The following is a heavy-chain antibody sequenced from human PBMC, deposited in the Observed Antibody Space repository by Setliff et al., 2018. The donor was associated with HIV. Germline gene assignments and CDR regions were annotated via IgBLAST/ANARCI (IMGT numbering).Heavy chain of an antibody. D-gene: IGHD5-18*01. CDR2: ISWNSGSI. CDR1: GFTFDDYA. V-gene: IGHV3-9*01. Sequence: GGSLRLSCAASGFTFDDYAMHWVRQAPGKGLEWVSGISWNSGSIGYADSVKGRFTISRDNGKNSLYLQMNSLRAEDTAVYYCASSGYNYGGYNMDVWGKGTTVTVSS. CDR3: ASSGYNYGGYNMDV. J-gene: IGHJ6*03.